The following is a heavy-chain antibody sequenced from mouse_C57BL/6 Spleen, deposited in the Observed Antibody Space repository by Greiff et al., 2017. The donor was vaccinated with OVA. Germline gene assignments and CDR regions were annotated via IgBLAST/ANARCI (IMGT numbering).Heavy chain of an antibody. Sequence: QVQLQQPGAELVRPGSSVKLSCKASGYTFTSYWMHWVKQRPIQGLEWIGNIDPSDSETHYNQKFKDKATLTGDKSSSTAYMQLSSLTSEDSAVYYCARWGTTGTLYWYFDVWGTGTTVTVSS. V-gene: IGHV1-52*01. CDR3: ARWGTTGTLYWYFDV. CDR1: GYTFTSYW. D-gene: IGHD4-1*02. CDR2: IDPSDSET. J-gene: IGHJ1*03.